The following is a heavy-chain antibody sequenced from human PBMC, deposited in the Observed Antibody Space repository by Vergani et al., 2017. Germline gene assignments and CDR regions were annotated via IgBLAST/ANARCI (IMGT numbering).Heavy chain of an antibody. V-gene: IGHV3-30*04. CDR1: GFTFSSYA. CDR2: ISYDGSNK. CDR3: AREWDYGEGFSRDDAFDI. D-gene: IGHD4-17*01. Sequence: VQLVESGGGLVQPGGSLRLSCAASGFTFSSYAMHWVRQAPGKGLEWVAVISYDGSNKYYADSVKGRFTISRDNSKNTLYLQMNSLRAEDTAVYYCAREWDYGEGFSRDDAFDIWGQGTMVTVSS. J-gene: IGHJ3*02.